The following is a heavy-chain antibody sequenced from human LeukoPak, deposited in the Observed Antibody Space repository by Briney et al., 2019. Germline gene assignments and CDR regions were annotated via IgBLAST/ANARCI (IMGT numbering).Heavy chain of an antibody. CDR2: ISSDGRDK. Sequence: GRSLRLSCAASGFTFSGYAIHWVRQAPGRGLEWVAVISSDGRDKHHADSVKGRFTISRDNSKNTLYLQTNSLRAGDTAVYYCARDLRRIAAYYFDYWGQGTLVTVSS. CDR3: ARDLRRIAAYYFDY. CDR1: GFTFSGYA. V-gene: IGHV3-30*03. D-gene: IGHD6-25*01. J-gene: IGHJ4*02.